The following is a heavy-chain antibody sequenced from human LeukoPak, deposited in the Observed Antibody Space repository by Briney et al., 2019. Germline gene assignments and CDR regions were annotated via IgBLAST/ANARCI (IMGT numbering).Heavy chain of an antibody. J-gene: IGHJ5*02. D-gene: IGHD4-17*01. Sequence: GSXVKVSCKTSGGTFNNSAISWVRQAPGQGLEWLGGIMPLFGTAVYAQKFQGRVTITKDESTRTVYLELTSLTSDDTAVYYCARDVHGDYGSGWFDPWGQGTLVSVSS. V-gene: IGHV1-69*05. CDR3: ARDVHGDYGSGWFDP. CDR1: GGTFNNSA. CDR2: IMPLFGTA.